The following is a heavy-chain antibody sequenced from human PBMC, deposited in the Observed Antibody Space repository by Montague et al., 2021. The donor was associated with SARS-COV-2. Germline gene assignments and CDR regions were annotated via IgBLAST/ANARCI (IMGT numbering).Heavy chain of an antibody. CDR1: GDSISYRSYY. Sequence: SVTLSLTCTVSGDSISYRSYYWGWIRQPPGKGLEWIGTVSYSGSTYYNASLKSRVTIYVDTSKNQFSLKLTSVTAADTTIYYYSRQYGDYSDNAFTIWGQGKMVIVSS. CDR2: VSYSGST. CDR3: SRQYGDYSDNAFTI. J-gene: IGHJ3*02. V-gene: IGHV4-39*01. D-gene: IGHD4-17*01.